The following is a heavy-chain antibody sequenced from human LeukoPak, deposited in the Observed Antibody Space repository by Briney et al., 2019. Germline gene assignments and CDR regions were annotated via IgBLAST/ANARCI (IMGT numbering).Heavy chain of an antibody. D-gene: IGHD3-22*01. J-gene: IGHJ4*02. Sequence: SETLSLTCTVAGGSISSSSYYWGWIRQPPGKGLEWIGSIYYSGSTYYNPSIKSRVTISVDTSKNQFSLKLSSVTAADTAVYYCARHDSSGYYFFEYWGQGTLVTVSS. CDR1: GGSISSSSYY. CDR3: ARHDSSGYYFFEY. CDR2: IYYSGST. V-gene: IGHV4-39*01.